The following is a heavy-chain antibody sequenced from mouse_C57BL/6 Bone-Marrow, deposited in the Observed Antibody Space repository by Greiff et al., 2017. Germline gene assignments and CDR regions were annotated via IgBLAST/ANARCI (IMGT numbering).Heavy chain of an antibody. D-gene: IGHD1-1*01. V-gene: IGHV14-4*01. J-gene: IGHJ2*01. CDR3: TTITTVVAFDY. Sequence: EVQLQESGAELVRPGASVKLSCTASGFNFKDDYMHWVKQRPEQGLEWIGWIDPENGDTEYASKFQGKATITADTSSNTAYLQLSSLTSEDTAVYYCTTITTVVAFDYWGQGTTLTVSS. CDR1: GFNFKDDY. CDR2: IDPENGDT.